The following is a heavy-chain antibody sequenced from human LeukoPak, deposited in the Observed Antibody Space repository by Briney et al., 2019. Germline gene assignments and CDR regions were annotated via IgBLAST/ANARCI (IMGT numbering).Heavy chain of an antibody. CDR2: NSGSGGST. CDR1: GFTFSSYA. J-gene: IGHJ4*02. Sequence: GGSLRLSCAVSGFTFSSYAMSWVRQAPGKGLEWVSANSGSGGSTYYADSVKGRFTISRDNSKNTLYLQMNSLRAEDTAVYYCAKAPIAVAGHIDYWGQGTLVTVSS. CDR3: AKAPIAVAGHIDY. V-gene: IGHV3-23*01. D-gene: IGHD6-19*01.